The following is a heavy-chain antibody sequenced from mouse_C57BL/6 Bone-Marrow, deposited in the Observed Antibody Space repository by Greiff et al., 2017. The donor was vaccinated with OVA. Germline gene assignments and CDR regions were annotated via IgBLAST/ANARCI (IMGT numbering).Heavy chain of an antibody. D-gene: IGHD2-1*01. J-gene: IGHJ2*01. CDR1: GYTFTTYP. CDR2: FHPYNDDT. V-gene: IGHV1-47*01. Sequence: VKLQESGAELVKPGASVKMSCKASGYTFTTYPIEWMKQNHGKSLEWIGNFHPYNDDTKYNEKFKGKATLTVEKSSSTVYLELSRLTSDDSAVYCCARGSYYGIWVYYDYWGQGTTLTVAS. CDR3: ARGSYYGIWVYYDY.